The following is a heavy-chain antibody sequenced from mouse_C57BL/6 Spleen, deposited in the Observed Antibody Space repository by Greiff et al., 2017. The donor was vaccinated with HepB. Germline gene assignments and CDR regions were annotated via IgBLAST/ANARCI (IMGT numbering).Heavy chain of an antibody. CDR3: ARHTGSSTMVTTDYAMDY. J-gene: IGHJ4*01. CDR1: VFTFSSYG. Sequence: EVQVVESGGDLVKPGGSLKLSCAASVFTFSSYGMSWVRQTPDKRLEWVATISSGGSYTYYPDIVKGRFTISRDNAKTTRYLQMSRLKSEDTAMCYCARHTGSSTMVTTDYAMDYWGQGTSVTVSS. D-gene: IGHD2-1*01. CDR2: ISSGGSYT. V-gene: IGHV5-6*01.